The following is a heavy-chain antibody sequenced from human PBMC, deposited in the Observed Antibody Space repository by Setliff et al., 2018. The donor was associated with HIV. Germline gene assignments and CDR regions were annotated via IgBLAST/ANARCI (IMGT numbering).Heavy chain of an antibody. V-gene: IGHV4-39*01. J-gene: IGHJ5*02. CDR1: GGSISSYDYD. CDR3: ARYRRGAEWFDP. Sequence: SETLSLTCTVSGGSISSYDYDWGWIRQPPVKGLEWIANIYYTGRTYYNPSLKSRVTISVDTSKNQFSLKVTSLTAADTAVYYCARYRRGAEWFDPWGQGTLVTVSS. CDR2: IYYTGRT. D-gene: IGHD1-26*01.